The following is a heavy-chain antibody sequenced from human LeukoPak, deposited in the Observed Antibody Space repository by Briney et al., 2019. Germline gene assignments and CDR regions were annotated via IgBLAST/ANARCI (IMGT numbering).Heavy chain of an antibody. CDR3: ARAQYYSDSTGYYYLHY. CDR1: GFTFSSYW. J-gene: IGHJ4*02. Sequence: QPGGSLRLSCAASGFTFSSYWMSWARQALGKGLEWVANIKQDGSEKYYVDSVKGRFTISRDNAKNSLYLQMNSLRAEDTAVYYCARAQYYSDSTGYYYLHYWGQGTLVTVSS. V-gene: IGHV3-7*01. D-gene: IGHD3-22*01. CDR2: IKQDGSEK.